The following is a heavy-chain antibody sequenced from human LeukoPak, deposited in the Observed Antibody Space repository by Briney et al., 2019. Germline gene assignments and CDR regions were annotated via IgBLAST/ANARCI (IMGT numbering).Heavy chain of an antibody. CDR3: ARDHGDSSSWTNIDY. J-gene: IGHJ4*02. Sequence: GASVTVSCTASGYTFTSYYMHWVRQAPGQGLEWMGIINPSGGSTSYAQKFQGRVTMTRDTSTSTVYMELSSLRSEDTAVYYCARDHGDSSSWTNIDYWGQGTLVTVSS. D-gene: IGHD6-13*01. CDR1: GYTFTSYY. CDR2: INPSGGST. V-gene: IGHV1-46*01.